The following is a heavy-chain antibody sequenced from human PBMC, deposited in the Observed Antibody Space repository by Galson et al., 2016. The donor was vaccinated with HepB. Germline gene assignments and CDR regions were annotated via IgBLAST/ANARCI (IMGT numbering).Heavy chain of an antibody. CDR1: DGSISNFY. D-gene: IGHD2-2*01. Sequence: SETLSLTCSVSDGSISNFYWNWIRQPPGKGLEWIGYIFYSGSTNYNPSLKSRVTISVDRSRNQFSLKLSSVTSADTAVYYCARDPSTGTRNYFFGMDVWGQGTTVTVSS. V-gene: IGHV4-59*01. CDR3: ARDPSTGTRNYFFGMDV. CDR2: IFYSGST. J-gene: IGHJ6*02.